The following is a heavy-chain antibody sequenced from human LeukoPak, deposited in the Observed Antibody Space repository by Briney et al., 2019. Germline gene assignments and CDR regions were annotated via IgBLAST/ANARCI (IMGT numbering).Heavy chain of an antibody. V-gene: IGHV1-18*01. J-gene: IGHJ4*02. Sequence: ASVKVSCKASGYTFTSYGISWVRQAPGQGLEWMGWISAYNGNTNYAQKLQGRVTMTTDTSTSTAYMELRSLRSDDTAVYYCARSWKHYYDSSGYPDYWGQGTLVTVSS. CDR3: ARSWKHYYDSSGYPDY. CDR2: ISAYNGNT. CDR1: GYTFTSYG. D-gene: IGHD3-22*01.